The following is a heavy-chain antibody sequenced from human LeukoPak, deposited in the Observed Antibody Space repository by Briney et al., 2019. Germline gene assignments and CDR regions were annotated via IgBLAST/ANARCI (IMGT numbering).Heavy chain of an antibody. CDR1: GGTISSYY. CDR3: ASHGDSDAYYIDY. Sequence: PSETLSLTCTVSGGTISSYYLSWVRQPPGKGLEWIGDISYTGSTNYNPSLKSRVTISVDTSKNQSSLKLSSVTAADTADYYCASHGDSDAYYIDYWGQGTLVTVSS. D-gene: IGHD4-17*01. CDR2: ISYTGST. V-gene: IGHV4-59*08. J-gene: IGHJ4*02.